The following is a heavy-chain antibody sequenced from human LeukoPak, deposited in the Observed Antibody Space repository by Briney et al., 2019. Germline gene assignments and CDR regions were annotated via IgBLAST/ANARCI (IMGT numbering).Heavy chain of an antibody. V-gene: IGHV3-11*04. Sequence: GGSLRLSCVVSGFGFSDSYMTWIRQTPGKGLEWLAYISGSGSDIYYSDSVKGRFTISRDNAKNSLYLQMNSLRAEDTAVYYCARDPKDYGDYFDYWGQGTLVTVSS. D-gene: IGHD4-17*01. CDR3: ARDPKDYGDYFDY. CDR1: GFGFSDSY. CDR2: ISGSGSDI. J-gene: IGHJ4*02.